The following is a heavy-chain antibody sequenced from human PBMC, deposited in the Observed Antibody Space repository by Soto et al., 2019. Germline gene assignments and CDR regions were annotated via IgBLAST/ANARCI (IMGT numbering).Heavy chain of an antibody. V-gene: IGHV1-3*01. CDR1: GYTFTSYA. CDR3: ARDRISWSGYHYYFDY. Sequence: GASVKVSCKASGYTFTSYAMHWVRQAPGQRLEWMGWINAGNGNTKYSQKFQGRVTITRDTSASTAYMELSSLRSEDTAVYYCARDRISWSGYHYYFDYWGQGTLVTVPQ. D-gene: IGHD3-3*01. CDR2: INAGNGNT. J-gene: IGHJ4*02.